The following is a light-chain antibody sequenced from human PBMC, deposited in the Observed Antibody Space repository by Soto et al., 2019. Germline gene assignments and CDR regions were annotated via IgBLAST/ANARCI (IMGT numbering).Light chain of an antibody. CDR2: LNN. CDR1: SSNIGTGYD. J-gene: IGLJ3*02. Sequence: QSVLTQPPSVSGAPGQRVTISCTGSSSNIGTGYDVHWYLQLPGTAPKLLIYLNNNRPSGVPDRFSGSKSGTSASLAITGLQAEDEADYYCQTYDSILSGGVFGGGTKLTVL. V-gene: IGLV1-40*01. CDR3: QTYDSILSGGV.